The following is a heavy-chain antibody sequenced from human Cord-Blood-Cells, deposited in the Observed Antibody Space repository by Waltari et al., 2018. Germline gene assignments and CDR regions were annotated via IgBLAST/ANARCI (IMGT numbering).Heavy chain of an antibody. V-gene: IGHV1-2*06. CDR2: INPNRGGT. CDR3: VSGNDRGNNWFDP. D-gene: IGHD3-10*01. Sequence: QVQLVQSGAEVKKPGASVKVSCKDSGYTFTGYYMHWVRQAPGKGLEWRGRINPNRGGTNYAQKFQGRVTMTRDTSISTAYMELSRLRSDNTAVYYCVSGNDRGNNWFDPWGQGTLVTVSS. CDR1: GYTFTGYY. J-gene: IGHJ5*02.